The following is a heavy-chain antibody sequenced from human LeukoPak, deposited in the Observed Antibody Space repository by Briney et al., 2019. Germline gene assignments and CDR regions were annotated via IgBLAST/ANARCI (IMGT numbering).Heavy chain of an antibody. V-gene: IGHV3-23*01. CDR1: GFTFSSYG. D-gene: IGHD2-21*01. CDR2: ISGSGGST. J-gene: IGHJ4*02. Sequence: GGSLRLSCAASGFTFSSYGMSWVRQAPGKGLEWVSAISGSGGSTYYADSVKGRFTISRDNSKNTLYLQMNSLRAEDTAVYYCAKDKIFRWSPHYWGQGTLVAVSS. CDR3: AKDKIFRWSPHY.